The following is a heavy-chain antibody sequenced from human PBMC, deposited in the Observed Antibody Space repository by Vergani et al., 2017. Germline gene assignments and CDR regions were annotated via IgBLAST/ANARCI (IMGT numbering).Heavy chain of an antibody. CDR2: ISGPGLCT. V-gene: IGHV3-23*01. J-gene: IGHJ4*01. D-gene: IGHD2/OR15-2a*01. CDR1: GFTFSNSA. Sequence: EVHLLESGGGLVQSGGSLRLSCASSGFTFSNSAVSWVRQAPGRGLAWVSSISGPGLCTHYADSVKGGFSISRDNSKNTVFLQMHSLRAEETAIYYCVKEKIDLGSYFFDSWGHGILVTVSS. CDR3: VKEKIDLGSYFFDS.